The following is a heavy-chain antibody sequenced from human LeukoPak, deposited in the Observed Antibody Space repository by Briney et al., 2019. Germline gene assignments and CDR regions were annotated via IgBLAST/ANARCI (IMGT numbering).Heavy chain of an antibody. CDR2: IIPIFDTA. CDR1: GGTFNNYA. V-gene: IGHV1-69*13. J-gene: IGHJ4*02. D-gene: IGHD3-10*01. CDR3: ARDATLLWFGETLGGNFDY. Sequence: SVKVSCTASGGTFNNYAFSWVRQAPGQGLEWMGGIIPIFDTAHYAQKFQGRVTITADESTSTAYMGLSSLRSEDTAVYYCARDATLLWFGETLGGNFDYWGQGTLVTVSS.